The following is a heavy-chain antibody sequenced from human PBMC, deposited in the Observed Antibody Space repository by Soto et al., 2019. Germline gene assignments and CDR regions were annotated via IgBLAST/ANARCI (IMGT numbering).Heavy chain of an antibody. CDR2: INWNSDKV. J-gene: IGHJ4*02. CDR1: GFNFGNYA. Sequence: VLLVESGGGLVQPGRSLRLSCAVSGFNFGNYAMHWVRQAPGKGLEWVAAINWNSDKVAYAGSVLGRFTIFRDSAKNSLHLQITDLTTEDTALYYCAKDKGGTPYYIDSWGQGVLVTVSS. CDR3: AKDKGGTPYYIDS. V-gene: IGHV3-9*01. D-gene: IGHD6-25*01.